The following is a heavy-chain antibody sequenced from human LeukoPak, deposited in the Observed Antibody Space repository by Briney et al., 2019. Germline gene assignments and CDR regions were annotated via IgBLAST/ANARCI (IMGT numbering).Heavy chain of an antibody. D-gene: IGHD6-6*01. CDR3: ARGLAD. CDR2: TRNKANSYTT. Sequence: GGSLRLSCAASGFSSSDHYMDWVRQAPGKGLEWVGRTRNKANSYTTEYGASVKGRFTISRDDSKNSLYLQMNSLKTEDTAVYYCARGLADRGQGTMVTVSS. J-gene: IGHJ3*01. V-gene: IGHV3-72*01. CDR1: GFSSSDHY.